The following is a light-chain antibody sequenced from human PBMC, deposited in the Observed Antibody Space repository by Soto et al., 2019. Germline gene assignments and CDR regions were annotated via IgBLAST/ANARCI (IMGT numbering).Light chain of an antibody. CDR1: QSFSSSY. V-gene: IGKV3-20*01. CDR3: QQYGTSIT. Sequence: EIVLTQSPGTLSLSPGERATLSCRASQSFSSSYLAWYQQKPGQAPRLLIYGASSRATGIPDRFSGSGSGTDFTLTISRLEPEGCAVYYCQQYGTSITFGQGTRLEI. J-gene: IGKJ5*01. CDR2: GAS.